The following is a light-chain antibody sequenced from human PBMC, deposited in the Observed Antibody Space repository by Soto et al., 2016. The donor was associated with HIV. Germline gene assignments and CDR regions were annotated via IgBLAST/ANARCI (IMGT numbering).Light chain of an antibody. J-gene: IGLJ3*02. Sequence: SYVLTQPPSVSVAPGKTARITCGGNNIGSKSVHWYQQKPGQAPVLVVYGDSDRPSGIPERFSGSNSGNTATLTISRVEAGDEADYYCQVWDSSSDHLWVFGGGTKLTVL. CDR2: GDS. CDR3: QVWDSSSDHLWV. V-gene: IGLV3-21*03. CDR1: NIGSKS.